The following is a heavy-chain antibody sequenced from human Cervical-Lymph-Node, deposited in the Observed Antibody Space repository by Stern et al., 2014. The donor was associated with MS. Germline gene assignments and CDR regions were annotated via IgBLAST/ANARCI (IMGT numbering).Heavy chain of an antibody. CDR1: GFTFDEYA. D-gene: IGHD6-19*01. CDR3: AKDPLHMAVTGVDWYFDL. CDR2: ITWNSGVI. V-gene: IGHV3-9*01. Sequence: EVQLVDSGGGLVQPGRSLRLSCAGSGFTFDEYAIHWVRQGPGKGLEWVSGITWNSGVIGYADSVKGRFTISREHGKNSLYLQMNNLRPEDTALYYCAKDPLHMAVTGVDWYFDLWGRGTLVTVSS. J-gene: IGHJ2*01.